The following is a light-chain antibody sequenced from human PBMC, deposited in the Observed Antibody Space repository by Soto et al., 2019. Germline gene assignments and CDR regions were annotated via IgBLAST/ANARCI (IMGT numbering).Light chain of an antibody. J-gene: IGLJ2*01. CDR1: SNDVGGYNY. V-gene: IGLV2-8*01. CDR3: NSFAGATHVV. CDR2: EVN. Sequence: QSARTQPPSASGSPGQSVTSTCTGTSNDVGGYNYVSWYQQHPGKAPKLMIYEVNKRPSGVPDRFSGSKSGNTASLTVSGLQADDEADYYCNSFAGATHVVFGGATKLTVL.